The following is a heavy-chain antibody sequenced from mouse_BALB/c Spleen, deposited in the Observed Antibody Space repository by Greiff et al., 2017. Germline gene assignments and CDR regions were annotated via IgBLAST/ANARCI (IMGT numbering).Heavy chain of an antibody. CDR2: ISYDGSN. CDR1: GYSITSGYY. J-gene: IGHJ3*01. D-gene: IGHD2-4*01. Sequence: EVQLQESGPGLVKPSQSLSLTCSVTGYSITSGYYWNWIRQFPGNKLEWMGYISYDGSNNYNPSLKNRISITRDTSKNQFFLKLNSVTTEDTATYYCARPKKSTMITTGFAYWGQGTLVTVSA. V-gene: IGHV3-6*02. CDR3: ARPKKSTMITTGFAY.